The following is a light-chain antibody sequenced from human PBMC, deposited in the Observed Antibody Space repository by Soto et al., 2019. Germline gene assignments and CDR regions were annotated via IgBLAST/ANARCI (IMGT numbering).Light chain of an antibody. J-gene: IGKJ1*01. CDR1: QSLLFRDGYNY. Sequence: DIVMTQSPLSLSVTPGEPASISCRSSQSLLFRDGYNYLDWDLQKPGQSPQLLIYLGSNRASGVPDRFSGSGSGTYFTLKIARVETEDVGVYFCMQGLQTPQTFGQGTKVEIK. CDR3: MQGLQTPQT. CDR2: LGS. V-gene: IGKV2-28*01.